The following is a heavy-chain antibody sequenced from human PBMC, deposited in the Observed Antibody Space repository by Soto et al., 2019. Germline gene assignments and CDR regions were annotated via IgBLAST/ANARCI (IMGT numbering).Heavy chain of an antibody. CDR2: ISGSGGST. Sequence: PXGSLRLSCAASGFTFSTYAMSGVRQAPGKGLDWVSAISGSGGSTYYADSVKGRFTISRDNSRNTLNLQMNSLRAEDTAVYYCAKDIGAKVAGRGVFVHWGQGTQVTVSS. V-gene: IGHV3-23*01. CDR3: AKDIGAKVAGRGVFVH. J-gene: IGHJ5*02. CDR1: GFTFSTYA. D-gene: IGHD6-19*01.